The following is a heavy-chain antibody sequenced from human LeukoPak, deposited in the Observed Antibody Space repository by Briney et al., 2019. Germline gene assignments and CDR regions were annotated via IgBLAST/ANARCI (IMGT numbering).Heavy chain of an antibody. CDR3: ARDRNPYYDGSGYGYC. CDR2: INPNSGDT. D-gene: IGHD3-22*01. J-gene: IGHJ4*02. CDR1: GYTFTGYH. Sequence: ASVKVSCKASGYTFTGYHMHWVRQAPGQGLEWMGRINPNSGDTNYAQKFQGRVTMTTDTSTSTAYMELRSLRSDDTAIYYCARDRNPYYDGSGYGYCWGQGTLVTVSS. V-gene: IGHV1-2*06.